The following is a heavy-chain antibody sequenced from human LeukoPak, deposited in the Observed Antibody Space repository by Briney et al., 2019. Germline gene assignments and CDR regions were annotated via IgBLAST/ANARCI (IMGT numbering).Heavy chain of an antibody. Sequence: SGGSLRLSCAASGFTFSSYAMHWVRQAPGKGLEWVAVISYDGSNKYYADSVKGRFTISRDNSKNTLYLQMNSLRAEDTAVYYCATSRQWLVRYFDYWGQGTLATVSS. D-gene: IGHD6-19*01. J-gene: IGHJ4*02. CDR3: ATSRQWLVRYFDY. V-gene: IGHV3-30-3*01. CDR1: GFTFSSYA. CDR2: ISYDGSNK.